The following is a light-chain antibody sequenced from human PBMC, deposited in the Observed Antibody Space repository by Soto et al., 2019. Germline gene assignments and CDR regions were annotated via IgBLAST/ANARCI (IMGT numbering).Light chain of an antibody. J-gene: IGLJ2*01. CDR3: SSFTDSSTVL. Sequence: QSALTQPASVSGSPGQSITISCTGTSSDVVAYNYVSWWQHHPGKAPKLIIYEVVYRPSGISDRFSGSKSGNTASLAISGLQAEDEGDYYCSSFTDSSTVLFGGGTKLTVL. V-gene: IGLV2-14*01. CDR1: SSDVVAYNY. CDR2: EVV.